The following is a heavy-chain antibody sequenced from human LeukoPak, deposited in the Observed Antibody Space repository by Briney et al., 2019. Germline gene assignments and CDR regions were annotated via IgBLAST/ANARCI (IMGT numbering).Heavy chain of an antibody. CDR2: INYSGST. Sequence: SETLSLTCAVYGGSFSGYYWSWIRQPSGKGLEWIGEINYSGSTNYNPSLKSRVTISVDTSKNQFSLKLSSVTAADTAVYYCARVLWFGELGHETKKFDPWGQGTLVTVSS. V-gene: IGHV4-34*01. D-gene: IGHD3-10*01. CDR3: ARVLWFGELGHETKKFDP. CDR1: GGSFSGYY. J-gene: IGHJ5*02.